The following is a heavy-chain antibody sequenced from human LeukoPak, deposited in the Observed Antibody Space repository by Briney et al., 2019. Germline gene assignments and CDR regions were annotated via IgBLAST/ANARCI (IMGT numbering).Heavy chain of an antibody. CDR3: AGSYYGSGSSTGYDY. Sequence: SETLSLTCTVSGGSISSHYWSWIRQPPGKGLEWIGYIYYSGSTNYNPSLKSRVTISVDTSKNQFSLKLSSVTAADTAVYYCAGSYYGSGSSTGYDYWGQGTLVTVSS. CDR1: GGSISSHY. J-gene: IGHJ4*02. V-gene: IGHV4-59*08. D-gene: IGHD3-10*01. CDR2: IYYSGST.